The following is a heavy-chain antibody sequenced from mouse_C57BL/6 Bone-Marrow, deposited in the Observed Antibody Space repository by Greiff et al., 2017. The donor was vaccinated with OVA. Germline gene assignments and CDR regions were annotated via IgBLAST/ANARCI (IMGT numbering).Heavy chain of an antibody. CDR2: IYPGSGNT. D-gene: IGHD3-2*02. CDR1: GYTFTDYY. J-gene: IGHJ2*01. V-gene: IGHV1-76*01. Sequence: VQRVESGAELVRPGASVKLSCKASGYTFTDYYINWVKQRPGQGLEWIARIYPGSGNTYYNEKFKGKATLTAEKSSSTAYMQLSSLTSEDSAVYFCARCRDSSGYVDYWGQGTTLTVSS. CDR3: ARCRDSSGYVDY.